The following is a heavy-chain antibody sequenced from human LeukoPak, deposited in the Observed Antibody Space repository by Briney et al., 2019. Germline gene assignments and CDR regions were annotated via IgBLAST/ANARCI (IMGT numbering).Heavy chain of an antibody. D-gene: IGHD1-26*01. V-gene: IGHV3-48*03. CDR2: ISSSGSTI. Sequence: GGSLRLSCAASGFTFSSYEMNWVRQAPGKGLEWVSYISSSGSTIYYADSVKGRFTISRDNSKNTLYLQMNSLRAEDTAVYYCAKDGMVGATVSAFDIWGQGTMVTVSS. CDR3: AKDGMVGATVSAFDI. CDR1: GFTFSSYE. J-gene: IGHJ3*02.